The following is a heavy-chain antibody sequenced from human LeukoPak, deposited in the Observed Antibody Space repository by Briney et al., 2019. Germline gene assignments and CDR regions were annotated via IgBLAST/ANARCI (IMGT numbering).Heavy chain of an antibody. CDR2: IYYSGST. Sequence: AETLSLTCTASGGSISSYYWSWLRQPPGKGLERIGYIYYSGSTKYNPSLKSRVTISVDTSKNQFSLKLSSVTAADTAVYYCAREDGSSRGDYNWFDPWGEGTLVTVS. J-gene: IGHJ5*02. V-gene: IGHV4-59*01. D-gene: IGHD6-13*01. CDR3: AREDGSSRGDYNWFDP. CDR1: GGSISSYY.